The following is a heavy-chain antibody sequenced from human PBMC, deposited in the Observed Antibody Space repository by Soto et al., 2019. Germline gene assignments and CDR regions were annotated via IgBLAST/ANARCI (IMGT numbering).Heavy chain of an antibody. J-gene: IGHJ4*02. CDR3: ARVRESTAAFDY. Sequence: GKSLKISCKGSGYSFTRYWIGWVRQMPGKGLEWMGIIYPRDSDTRYSPSFQGQVTISADKSISTAYLQWSSLKASDTAMYYCARVRESTAAFDYWGQGTLVTVSS. CDR2: IYPRDSDT. CDR1: GYSFTRYW. D-gene: IGHD2-8*02. V-gene: IGHV5-51*03.